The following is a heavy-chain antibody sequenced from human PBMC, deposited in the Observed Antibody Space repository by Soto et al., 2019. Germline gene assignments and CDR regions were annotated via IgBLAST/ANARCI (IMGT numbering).Heavy chain of an antibody. Sequence: SVKVSFKASGGTFSRYAISWLRQAPGQGLEWMGGIIPIFGTANYAQKFQGRVTITADESTSTAYMELSSLRSEDTAVYYCARAYYYDSSGDAWFDPWGQGTLVTAPQ. CDR3: ARAYYYDSSGDAWFDP. CDR2: IIPIFGTA. J-gene: IGHJ5*02. V-gene: IGHV1-69*13. D-gene: IGHD3-22*01. CDR1: GGTFSRYA.